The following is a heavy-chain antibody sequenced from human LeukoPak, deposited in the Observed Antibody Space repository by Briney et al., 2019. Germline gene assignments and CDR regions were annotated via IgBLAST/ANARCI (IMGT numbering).Heavy chain of an antibody. J-gene: IGHJ4*02. CDR1: GFTFSSYA. CDR3: AKHEGSSGSYCHFHY. CDR2: ISSSGGST. Sequence: GGSLRLSCAASGFTFSSYAMSWVRQAPGKGLEWVSAISSSGGSTYYADSVKGRFTISRDNSRNTLYLQMNRLRAEDTALYYCAKHEGSSGSYCHFHYWGQGTLVTVSS. V-gene: IGHV3-23*01. D-gene: IGHD3-10*01.